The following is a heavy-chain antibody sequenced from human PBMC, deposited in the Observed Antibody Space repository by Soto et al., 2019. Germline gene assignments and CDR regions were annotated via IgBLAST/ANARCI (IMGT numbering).Heavy chain of an antibody. CDR1: GGSISSYY. V-gene: IGHV4-59*01. CDR3: ARGGSSGWSRWFEP. J-gene: IGHJ5*02. D-gene: IGHD6-19*01. Sequence: SETLSLTCTVSGGSISSYYWSWIRQPPGKGLEWIGYIYYSGSTNYNPSLKSRVTISVDTSKNQFSLKLSSVTAADTAVYYCARGGSSGWSRWFEPWGQGTLVTVSS. CDR2: IYYSGST.